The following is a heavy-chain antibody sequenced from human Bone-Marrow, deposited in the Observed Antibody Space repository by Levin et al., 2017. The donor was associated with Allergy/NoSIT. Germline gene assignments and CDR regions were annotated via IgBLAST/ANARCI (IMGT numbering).Heavy chain of an antibody. Sequence: SETLSLTCAVYGGSFSGYYWSWIRQPPGKGLEWIGEINHSGSTNYNPSLKSRVTISVDTSKNQFSLKLSSVTAADTAVYYCARTRRGHKRAYGMDVWGQGTTVTVSS. J-gene: IGHJ6*02. CDR2: INHSGST. V-gene: IGHV4-34*01. CDR3: ARTRRGHKRAYGMDV. D-gene: IGHD5-18*01. CDR1: GGSFSGYY.